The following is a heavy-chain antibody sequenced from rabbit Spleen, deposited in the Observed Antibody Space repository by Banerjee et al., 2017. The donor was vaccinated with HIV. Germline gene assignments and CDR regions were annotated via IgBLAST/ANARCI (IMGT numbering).Heavy chain of an antibody. CDR2: INAITGKA. CDR3: AREVEIYGGYAGSGYPNYGMDL. CDR1: GFSFSSKAV. V-gene: IGHV1S45*01. D-gene: IGHD4-2*01. J-gene: IGHJ6*01. Sequence: QEQLVESGGGLVKPGASLTLTCKASGFSFSSKAVMCWVRQAPGKGLEWIACINAITGKAVYANWAKGRSTFSKTSSTTVTLQMTSLTAADTATYFCAREVEIYGGYAGSGYPNYGMDLWGPGTLVTVS.